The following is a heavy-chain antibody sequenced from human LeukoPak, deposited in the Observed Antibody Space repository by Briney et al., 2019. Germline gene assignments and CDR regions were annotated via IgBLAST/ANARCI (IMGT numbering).Heavy chain of an antibody. J-gene: IGHJ5*02. D-gene: IGHD2-2*01. CDR1: GYTFTGYY. V-gene: IGHV1-2*02. CDR2: INPNSGGT. Sequence: ASVKVSCKASGYTFTGYYMHWVRQAPGQGLEWMGWINPNSGGTNYAQKFQGRVTMTRDTSISTAYMELSRPRSDDTAVYYCALVGGYQLLWEGWFDPWGQGTLVTVSS. CDR3: ALVGGYQLLWEGWFDP.